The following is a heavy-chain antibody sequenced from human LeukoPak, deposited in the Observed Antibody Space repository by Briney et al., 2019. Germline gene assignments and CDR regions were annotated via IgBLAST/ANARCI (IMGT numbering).Heavy chain of an antibody. D-gene: IGHD5-18*01. J-gene: IGHJ4*02. CDR2: INHSGST. V-gene: IGHV4-34*01. Sequence: SETLSLTCAVYGGSFSGYYWSWVRQPPGKGLEWIGEINHSGSTNYNPSLKSRVTISVDTSKNQFSLKLSSVTAADTAVYYCALHVVDTAMVDYWGQGTLATVSS. CDR3: ALHVVDTAMVDY. CDR1: GGSFSGYY.